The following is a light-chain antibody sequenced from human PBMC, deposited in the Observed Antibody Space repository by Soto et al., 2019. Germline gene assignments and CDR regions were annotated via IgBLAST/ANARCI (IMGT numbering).Light chain of an antibody. CDR3: QVYNSSPWT. V-gene: IGKV3-20*01. Sequence: EIVLTQSPGTLSLSPGERATLSCRASQSVGSNYLAWYQQKPGQAPRLLIYGASSRATGIPARFSGSGSGTDFTLTISRLEPEDFAMYYCQVYNSSPWTFGQGTKVDIK. CDR2: GAS. CDR1: QSVGSNY. J-gene: IGKJ1*01.